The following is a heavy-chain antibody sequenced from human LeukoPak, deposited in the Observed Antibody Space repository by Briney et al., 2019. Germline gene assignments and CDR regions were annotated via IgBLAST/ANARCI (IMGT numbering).Heavy chain of an antibody. CDR2: ISRSGSTK. V-gene: IGHV3-11*04. D-gene: IGHD6-19*01. J-gene: IGHJ4*02. CDR1: GFTFSDYN. Sequence: GGSLRLSCAASGFTFSDYNMRWIRQAPGKGLEWVSSISRSGSTKYYADSVKGRFTISRDNAKNSLFLQMNSLRAEDTAVYYCAKDPTPVLNIAVAGTDYWGQGTLVTVSS. CDR3: AKDPTPVLNIAVAGTDY.